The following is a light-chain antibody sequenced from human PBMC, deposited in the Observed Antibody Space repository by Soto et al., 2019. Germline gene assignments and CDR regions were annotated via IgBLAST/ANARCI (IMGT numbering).Light chain of an antibody. CDR2: DVS. V-gene: IGLV2-11*01. J-gene: IGLJ1*01. Sequence: QSVLTQPRSVSGSPGQSATISGTGTSIDVGIYEYVSWYQQHPGKAPKLILYDVSKWPSGVPRRFSGSKSGNTASLTISGLQAEDEADYYRSSYAGSYTYVFGSGTKVTVL. CDR1: SIDVGIYEY. CDR3: SSYAGSYTYV.